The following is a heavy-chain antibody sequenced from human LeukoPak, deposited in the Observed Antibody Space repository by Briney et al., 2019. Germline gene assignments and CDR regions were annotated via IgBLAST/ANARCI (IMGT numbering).Heavy chain of an antibody. CDR3: ARDRRGYNSSLYTAV. V-gene: IGHV6-1*01. D-gene: IGHD5-24*01. CDR2: AYFRSKWYY. CDR1: GDSVSSSSAG. J-gene: IGHJ6*04. Sequence: SQTLSLTCVIVGDSVSSSSAGWTWIRQSPSRGLEWLGRAYFRSKWYYDYAVSVKSRITLNPDTSKNQFSLQLNSVTPEDTAVYYCARDRRGYNSSLYTAVWNKGTTVTVSS.